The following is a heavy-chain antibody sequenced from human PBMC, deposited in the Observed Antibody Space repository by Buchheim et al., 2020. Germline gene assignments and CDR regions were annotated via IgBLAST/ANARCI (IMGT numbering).Heavy chain of an antibody. J-gene: IGHJ6*02. V-gene: IGHV3-30-3*01. D-gene: IGHD1-26*01. CDR1: GFTFSSYA. Sequence: QVQLVESGGGVVQPGRSLRLSCAASGFTFSSYAMHWVRQAPGKGLEWVAVISYDGSNKYYADSVKGRFTISRDNSKNTLYLQMNSLRAEDTAVYYCARDVSFWDYYGMDVWGQGTT. CDR2: ISYDGSNK. CDR3: ARDVSFWDYYGMDV.